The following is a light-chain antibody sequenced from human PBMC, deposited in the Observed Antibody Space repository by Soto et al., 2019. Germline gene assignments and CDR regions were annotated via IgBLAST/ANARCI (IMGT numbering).Light chain of an antibody. CDR2: GAS. J-gene: IGKJ5*01. CDR3: QQYGTSPPST. Sequence: EIVLMPFAGTLSLSPGERATLSCRASQSVSSSYLAWYQQKPGQAPRLLINGASSRATGIPDRFSGSGSGTDFTLTISRLELEDFAVYYCQQYGTSPPSTFGQGTRLEIK. V-gene: IGKV3-20*01. CDR1: QSVSSSY.